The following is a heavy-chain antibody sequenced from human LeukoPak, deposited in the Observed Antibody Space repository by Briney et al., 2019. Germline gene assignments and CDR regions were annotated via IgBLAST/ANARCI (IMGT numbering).Heavy chain of an antibody. CDR2: ISWDDDK. Sequence: SGPTLVNPPQTLTLTCSFSGFSLTTNAMGVGWIRQPPGKALEWLALISWDDDKSYSPSLQNRLTITKDTSKNQVVLTMTNMDPVDTATYYCARVLVLVRGVIPGYWGQGILVTVSS. CDR3: ARVLVLVRGVIPGY. J-gene: IGHJ4*02. CDR1: GFSLTTNAMG. V-gene: IGHV2-5*02. D-gene: IGHD3-10*01.